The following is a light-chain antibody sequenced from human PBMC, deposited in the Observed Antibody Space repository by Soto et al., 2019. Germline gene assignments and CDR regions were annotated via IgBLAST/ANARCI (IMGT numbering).Light chain of an antibody. Sequence: QSVLTQPASVSGSPGQSITISCTVTSSDIGRYNYVSWFQQHPGKVPKLVIFEVNYRPSGVSDRFSGSKSGNTASLTITGLQAEDEADYYCTSCITANTRCVFGSGTKVTVL. V-gene: IGLV2-14*01. CDR1: SSDIGRYNY. CDR3: TSCITANTRCV. CDR2: EVN. J-gene: IGLJ1*01.